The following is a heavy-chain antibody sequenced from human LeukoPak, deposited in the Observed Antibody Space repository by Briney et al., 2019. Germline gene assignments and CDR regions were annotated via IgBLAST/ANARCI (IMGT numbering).Heavy chain of an antibody. D-gene: IGHD1-14*01. Sequence: GGSLRLSCAASGFTFDDYAMHWVRQAPGKGLEWVSGISWNSGSIGYADSVKGRFTISRDNAKNSLYLQMNSLRAEDTALYYCAKDRGTREYWYFDLWGRGTLVTVSS. V-gene: IGHV3-9*01. J-gene: IGHJ2*01. CDR2: ISWNSGSI. CDR3: AKDRGTREYWYFDL. CDR1: GFTFDDYA.